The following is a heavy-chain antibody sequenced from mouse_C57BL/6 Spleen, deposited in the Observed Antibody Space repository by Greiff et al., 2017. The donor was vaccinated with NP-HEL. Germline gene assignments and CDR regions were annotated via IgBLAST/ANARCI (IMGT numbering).Heavy chain of an antibody. D-gene: IGHD4-1*01. CDR1: GYTFTSYT. Sequence: QVQLQQSGAELARPGASVKMSCKASGYTFTSYTMHWVKQRPGQGLEWIGYINPSSGYTKYNQKFKDKATLTADKSSSTAYMQLSSLTSEDSAVYYCARSNWDEAWCAYWGQGTLVTVSA. CDR2: INPSSGYT. J-gene: IGHJ3*01. CDR3: ARSNWDEAWCAY. V-gene: IGHV1-4*01.